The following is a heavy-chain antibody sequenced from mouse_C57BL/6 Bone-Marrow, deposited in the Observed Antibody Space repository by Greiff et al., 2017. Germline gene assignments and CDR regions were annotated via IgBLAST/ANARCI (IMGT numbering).Heavy chain of an antibody. CDR2: IDPENGDT. D-gene: IGHD2-1*01. V-gene: IGHV14-4*01. Sequence: VQLQQSGAELVRPGASVKLSCTASGFNIKDDYMHWVKQRPEQGLEWIGWIDPENGDTEYASKFQGKATITADTSYNTDYLQISSLTSEDTAVYYCTTLAIYYGNYYYAMDYWGQGTSVTVSS. CDR3: TTLAIYYGNYYYAMDY. J-gene: IGHJ4*01. CDR1: GFNIKDDY.